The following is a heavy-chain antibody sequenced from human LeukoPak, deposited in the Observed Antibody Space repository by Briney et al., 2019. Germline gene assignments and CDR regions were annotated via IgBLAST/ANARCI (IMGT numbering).Heavy chain of an antibody. J-gene: IGHJ4*02. CDR1: GFTFSSYA. CDR3: AKTYYYDSSGYYFDY. Sequence: PGGSLRLSCAASGFTFSSYAMSWVRQAPGKGLEWVSAISGSGGSTYYADSVKGRFTISGDNSKNTLYLQMNSLRAEDTAVYYCAKTYYYDSSGYYFDYWGQGTLVTVSS. CDR2: ISGSGGST. V-gene: IGHV3-23*01. D-gene: IGHD3-22*01.